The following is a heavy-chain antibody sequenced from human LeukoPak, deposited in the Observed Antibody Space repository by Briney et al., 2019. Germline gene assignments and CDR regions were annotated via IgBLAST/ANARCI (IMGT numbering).Heavy chain of an antibody. D-gene: IGHD1-20*01. CDR1: GFTFGDYA. CDR3: AKGRYNWKL. CDR2: IRSKAYGGTT. Sequence: PGGSLRLSCTASGFTFGDYAMSWVRQAPGKGLEWVGFIRSKAYGGTTEYAASVKGRFTISRDDSKSIAYLQMNSLKTEDTAVYYCAKGRYNWKLWGQGTLVTVSS. V-gene: IGHV3-49*04. J-gene: IGHJ4*02.